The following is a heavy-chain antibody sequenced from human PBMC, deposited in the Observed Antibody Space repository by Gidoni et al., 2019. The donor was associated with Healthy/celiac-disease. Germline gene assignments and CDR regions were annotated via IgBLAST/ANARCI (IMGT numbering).Heavy chain of an antibody. Sequence: QVQLVQSGAEVKKPGASVKVSCKASGYTFTSSAMHWVRQAPGQRLEWMGWINAGNGNTKYSQKFQGRVTITRDTSASTAYMELSSLRSEDTAVYYCARAPRGTIFGDYYYGMDVWGQGTTVTVSS. V-gene: IGHV1-3*01. CDR2: INAGNGNT. CDR3: ARAPRGTIFGDYYYGMDV. D-gene: IGHD3-3*01. CDR1: GYTFTSSA. J-gene: IGHJ6*02.